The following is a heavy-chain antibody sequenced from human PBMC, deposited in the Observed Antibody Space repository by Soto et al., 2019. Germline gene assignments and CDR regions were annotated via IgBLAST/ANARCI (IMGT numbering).Heavy chain of an antibody. J-gene: IGHJ6*02. D-gene: IGHD6-19*01. CDR1: GGSISSGDYY. CDR2: IYYSGST. Sequence: SETLSLTCTVSGGSISSGDYYWSWIRQPPGKGLEWIGYIYYSGSTYYNPSLKSRVTISVDTSKNQFSLKLSSVTAADTAVYYCASARYSSGWYPYMNYYYYYGMDVWGQGTTVTVSS. V-gene: IGHV4-30-4*01. CDR3: ASARYSSGWYPYMNYYYYYGMDV.